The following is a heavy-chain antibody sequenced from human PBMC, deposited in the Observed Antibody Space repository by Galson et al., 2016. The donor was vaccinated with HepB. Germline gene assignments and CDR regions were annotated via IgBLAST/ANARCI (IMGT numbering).Heavy chain of an antibody. CDR2: IKQDGSEK. CDR1: GFTFRSFW. Sequence: SLRLSCAASGFTFRSFWMSWVRQAPGKGLEWVANIKQDGSEKYYVDSVKGRFTVSRDNAKNSLYLQMNSLRVEDTAVYYCAGGFYGSGQTLYYYYGMDVWGQGTTVTVSS. V-gene: IGHV3-7*01. J-gene: IGHJ6*02. D-gene: IGHD3-10*01. CDR3: AGGFYGSGQTLYYYYGMDV.